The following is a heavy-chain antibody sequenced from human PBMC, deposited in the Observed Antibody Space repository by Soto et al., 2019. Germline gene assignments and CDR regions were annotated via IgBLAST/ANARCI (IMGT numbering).Heavy chain of an antibody. CDR3: AKGPGYCSGGSCTNYFDY. V-gene: IGHV3-9*01. CDR2: ISWNSGSI. J-gene: IGHJ4*02. Sequence: EVQLVESGGGLVQPGRSLRLSCAASGFTFDDYAMHWVRQAPGKGLEWVSGISWNSGSIGYADSVKGRFTISRDNAKKSLYLQMNSLRAEDTALYYCAKGPGYCSGGSCTNYFDYWGQGTLVTVSS. CDR1: GFTFDDYA. D-gene: IGHD2-15*01.